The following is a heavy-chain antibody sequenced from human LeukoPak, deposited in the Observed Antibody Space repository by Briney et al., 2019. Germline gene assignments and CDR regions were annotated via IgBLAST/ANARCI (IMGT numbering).Heavy chain of an antibody. CDR2: ISGSGGST. D-gene: IGHD5-18*01. Sequence: PGGSLRLSCAASGFTFSSYAMSWVRQAPGKGLEWVSAISGSGGSTYYADSVKGRFTISRDNSKNTLYLQMKSLRAEDTAVYYCAKDSPLLYSYGLFDYWGQGTLVTVSS. CDR1: GFTFSSYA. V-gene: IGHV3-23*01. CDR3: AKDSPLLYSYGLFDY. J-gene: IGHJ4*02.